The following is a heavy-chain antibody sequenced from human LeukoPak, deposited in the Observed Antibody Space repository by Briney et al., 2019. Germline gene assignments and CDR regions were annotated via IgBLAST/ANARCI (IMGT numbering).Heavy chain of an antibody. D-gene: IGHD3-22*01. CDR3: ARVQDYYDSSGCAGY. Sequence: GASVKVSCKASGYTFTSYYMHWVRQAPGQGLEWMGITNPSGGSTSYAQKFQGRVTMTRDTSTSTVYMELSSLRSEDTAVYYCARVQDYYDSSGCAGYWGQGTLVTVSS. CDR2: TNPSGGST. J-gene: IGHJ4*02. CDR1: GYTFTSYY. V-gene: IGHV1-46*01.